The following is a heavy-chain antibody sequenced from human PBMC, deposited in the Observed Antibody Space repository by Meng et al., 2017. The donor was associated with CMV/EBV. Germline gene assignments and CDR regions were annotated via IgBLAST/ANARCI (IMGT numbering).Heavy chain of an antibody. D-gene: IGHD2-15*01. CDR1: GGSISSYY. J-gene: IGHJ6*02. CDR3: ARGGDGYCSGGSCYSSYYYGMDV. Sequence: GSLRLSCTVSGGSISSYYWSWIRQPPGKGLEWIGYIYYSGSTNYNPSLKSRVTISVDTSKNQFSLKLSSVTTADTAVYYCARGGDGYCSGGSCYSSYYYGMDVWGQGTTVTSP. CDR2: IYYSGST. V-gene: IGHV4-59*01.